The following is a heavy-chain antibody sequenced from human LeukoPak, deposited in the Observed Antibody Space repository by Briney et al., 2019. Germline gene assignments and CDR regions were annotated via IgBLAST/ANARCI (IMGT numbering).Heavy chain of an antibody. CDR3: TRGQSYCGADCYSD. J-gene: IGHJ4*02. D-gene: IGHD2-21*02. CDR1: GFSVSNYY. V-gene: IGHV3-66*01. CDR2: MYTGGGR. Sequence: GSLRLSCAASGFSVSNYYMSWVRQPPGKGLAWVSVMYTGGGRYYGDSVKGRFTISRDNSKNTVFLQMNSLRVEDTALYYCTRGQSYCGADCYSDWGQGTLVTVSS.